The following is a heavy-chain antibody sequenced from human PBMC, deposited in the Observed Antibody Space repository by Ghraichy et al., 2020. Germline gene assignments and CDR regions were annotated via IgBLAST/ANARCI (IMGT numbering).Heavy chain of an antibody. V-gene: IGHV3-23*01. CDR2: ISGSGGST. J-gene: IGHJ1*01. CDR3: AQGTSAVVVVSATQGYFQQ. CDR1: GFTFSSYA. D-gene: IGHD2-15*01. Sequence: GGSLRLSCTVSGFTFSSYAMSWVRQAPGKGLEWVSAISGSGGSTYYADSVKGRFTISRDNSKNTLYLQMNSLRAEDTAVYYCAQGTSAVVVVSATQGYFQQWGEATLVTVPS.